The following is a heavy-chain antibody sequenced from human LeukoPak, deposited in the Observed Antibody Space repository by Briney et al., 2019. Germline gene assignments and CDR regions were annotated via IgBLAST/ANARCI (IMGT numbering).Heavy chain of an antibody. CDR2: ISSSSGAI. CDR3: ARMKWDHLALFDY. Sequence: GGSLRLSCAASGFTFSSYSMNWVRQARGKGLEWVSYISSSSGAISYADSMKGRFTISRDNAKNSLYLQMNSLRVDDTAIYYCARMKWDHLALFDYWGQGALVTVSS. CDR1: GFTFSSYS. J-gene: IGHJ4*02. V-gene: IGHV3-48*01. D-gene: IGHD1-26*01.